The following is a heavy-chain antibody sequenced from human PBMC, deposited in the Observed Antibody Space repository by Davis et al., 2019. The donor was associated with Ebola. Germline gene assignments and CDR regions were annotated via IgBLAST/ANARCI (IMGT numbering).Heavy chain of an antibody. CDR2: IWYDGSNK. D-gene: IGHD6-6*01. V-gene: IGHV3-33*01. CDR3: ARGPSIADRPSHYYNYGMDV. Sequence: GESLKISCAASGFTFSSYGMHWVRQAPGKGLEWVAVIWYDGSNKYYADPVKGRFTISRDNSKNTLYLQMNSLRAEDTAVYYCARGPSIADRPSHYYNYGMDVWGQGTTVTVSS. J-gene: IGHJ6*02. CDR1: GFTFSSYG.